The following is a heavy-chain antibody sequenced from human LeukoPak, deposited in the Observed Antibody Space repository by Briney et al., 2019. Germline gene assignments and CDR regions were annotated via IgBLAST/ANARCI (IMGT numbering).Heavy chain of an antibody. Sequence: ASVKVSCKVSGYTLTELSMHWVRQAPGKGLEWMGGFDPEDGETIYAQKFQGRVTMARDTSTSTVYMELSSLRSEDTAVYYCARGEEAFDIWGQGTMVTVSS. CDR3: ARGEEAFDI. J-gene: IGHJ3*02. CDR2: FDPEDGET. CDR1: GYTLTELS. V-gene: IGHV1-24*01.